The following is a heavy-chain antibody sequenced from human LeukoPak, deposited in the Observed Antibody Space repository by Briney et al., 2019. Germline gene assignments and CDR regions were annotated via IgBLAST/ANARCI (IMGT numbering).Heavy chain of an antibody. Sequence: SGTLSLTCAVSGGSISSSNWWSWVRQPPGKGLEWIGEIYHSGGTTYNPSLKSRVTISVDKSKNQFSLKLSSVTAADTAVYYCARRLGYSGYDPFDYWGQGTLVTVSS. CDR2: IYHSGGT. V-gene: IGHV4-4*02. CDR1: GGSISSSNW. D-gene: IGHD5-12*01. J-gene: IGHJ4*02. CDR3: ARRLGYSGYDPFDY.